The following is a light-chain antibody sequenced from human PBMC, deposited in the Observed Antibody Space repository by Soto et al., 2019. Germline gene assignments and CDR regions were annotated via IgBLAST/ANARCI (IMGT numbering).Light chain of an antibody. CDR2: DAS. CDR3: QQRINWPST. V-gene: IGKV3-11*01. J-gene: IGKJ4*01. Sequence: TRSPATLSVSPGERASLSCRASQSVRTYVAWYQQKAGQAPRLLIYDASNRATGIPARFSGSGSGTDFTLTISSLEPEDFPVYFCQQRINWPSTLVGGTKL. CDR1: QSVRTY.